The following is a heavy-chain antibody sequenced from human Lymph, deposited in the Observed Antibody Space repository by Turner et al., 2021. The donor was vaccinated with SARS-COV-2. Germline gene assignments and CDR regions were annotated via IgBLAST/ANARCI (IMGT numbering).Heavy chain of an antibody. J-gene: IGHJ6*02. Sequence: VQLVASGGGVFQPGRSLRLSCAASGFTFSTYAIHWVRQAAGKGLEWVAVISYDGSNKYYADSVKGRFTIYRDNSKNTLYLQMNSLRAEDTAVYYCARYGSGGYFYYGLDVWGQGTTVTVSS. V-gene: IGHV3-30*04. CDR3: ARYGSGGYFYYGLDV. CDR2: ISYDGSNK. CDR1: GFTFSTYA. D-gene: IGHD3-10*01.